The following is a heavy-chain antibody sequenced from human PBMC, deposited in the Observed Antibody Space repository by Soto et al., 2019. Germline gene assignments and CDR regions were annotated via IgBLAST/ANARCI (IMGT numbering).Heavy chain of an antibody. CDR1: GFTFSSYS. CDR2: ISSSSSYI. Sequence: GGSLRLSCAASGFTFSSYSMNWIRQAPGKGLEWVSSISSSSSYIYYADSVKGRFTISRDNAKNSLYLQMNSLRAEDTAVYYCARSSGSGYSYVDYWGQGTLVTVSS. D-gene: IGHD5-18*01. CDR3: ARSSGSGYSYVDY. V-gene: IGHV3-21*01. J-gene: IGHJ4*02.